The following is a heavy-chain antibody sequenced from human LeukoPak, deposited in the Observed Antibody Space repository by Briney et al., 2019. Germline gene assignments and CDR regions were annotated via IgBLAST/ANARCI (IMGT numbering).Heavy chain of an antibody. CDR2: IKSKTDGGTT. J-gene: IGHJ3*02. Sequence: GGSLRLSCAASGFTFSNAWMSWVRQAPGKGLEWVGRIKSKTDGGTTDYAAPVKGRFTISRDDSKNTLYLQMNSLKTEDTAVYYCTTASGSYSGRGAFDIWGQGTMVTVSS. V-gene: IGHV3-15*01. CDR3: TTASGSYSGRGAFDI. CDR1: GFTFSNAW. D-gene: IGHD1-26*01.